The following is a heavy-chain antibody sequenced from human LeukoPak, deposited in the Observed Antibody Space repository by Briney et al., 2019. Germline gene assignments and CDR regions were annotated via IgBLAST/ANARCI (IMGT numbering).Heavy chain of an antibody. Sequence: ASVKVSCKASGYTFTSYDINWVRQATGQGLEWMGWMNPNSGNTGYAQKFQGRVTMTRNTSISTAYMELSSLRSEDTAVCYCARGYPKLRNTMVRGVYPFDPWGQGTLVTVSS. J-gene: IGHJ5*02. CDR2: MNPNSGNT. D-gene: IGHD3-10*01. CDR1: GYTFTSYD. CDR3: ARGYPKLRNTMVRGVYPFDP. V-gene: IGHV1-8*01.